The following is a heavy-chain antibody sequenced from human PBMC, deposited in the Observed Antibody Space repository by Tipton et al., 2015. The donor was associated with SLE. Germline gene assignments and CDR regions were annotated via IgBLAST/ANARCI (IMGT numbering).Heavy chain of an antibody. Sequence: SLRLSCAASGFTFSSYSMNWVRQAPGKGLEWVSSISSSSSYIYYADSVKGRFTISRDNAKNSLYLQMNSLRAEDTAVYYCARQINSGWLIDYWGQGTLVTVSS. V-gene: IGHV3-21*01. D-gene: IGHD6-19*01. CDR2: ISSSSSYI. CDR3: ARQINSGWLIDY. J-gene: IGHJ4*02. CDR1: GFTFSSYS.